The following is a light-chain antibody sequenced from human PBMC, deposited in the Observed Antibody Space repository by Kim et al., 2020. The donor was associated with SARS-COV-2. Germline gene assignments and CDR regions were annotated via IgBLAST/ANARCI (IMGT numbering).Light chain of an antibody. CDR2: QDR. V-gene: IGLV3-1*01. CDR1: KLGDKY. CDR3: QAWDSSTGGV. J-gene: IGLJ2*01. Sequence: VSAGQTGSITCAGDKLGDKYACWYQQKPGQSPVLVIYQDRKRPSGIPERFSGSNSGNTATLTISGTQAMDEADYYCQAWDSSTGGVFGGGTKVTVL.